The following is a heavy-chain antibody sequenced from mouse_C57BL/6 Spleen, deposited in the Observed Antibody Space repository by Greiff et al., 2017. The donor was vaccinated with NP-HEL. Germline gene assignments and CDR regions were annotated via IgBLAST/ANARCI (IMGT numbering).Heavy chain of an antibody. CDR1: GYAFTNYL. CDR3: ARGIYYGSSYNPDY. CDR2: INPGSGGT. V-gene: IGHV1-54*01. J-gene: IGHJ2*01. Sequence: QVQLKQSGAELVRPGTSVKVSCKASGYAFTNYLIEWVKQRPGQGLEWIGVINPGSGGTNYNEKFKGKATLTADKSSSTAYMQLSSLTSEDSAVYFCARGIYYGSSYNPDYWGQGTTLTVSS. D-gene: IGHD1-1*01.